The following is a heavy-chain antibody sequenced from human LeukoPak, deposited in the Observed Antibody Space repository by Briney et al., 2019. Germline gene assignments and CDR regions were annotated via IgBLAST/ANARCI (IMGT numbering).Heavy chain of an antibody. CDR3: ARDSTAAAGSYFDY. CDR1: GFTFIDYC. Sequence: GASVKVSCKAAGFTFIDYCSHWVRQAPGQGPEWMGWIDLNNGATKYAPKFQGRVTTTRDTSINTAYMELSSLTSDDTAVYYCARDSTAAAGSYFDYWGQGTLVTVSS. V-gene: IGHV1-2*02. CDR2: IDLNNGAT. J-gene: IGHJ4*02. D-gene: IGHD6-13*01.